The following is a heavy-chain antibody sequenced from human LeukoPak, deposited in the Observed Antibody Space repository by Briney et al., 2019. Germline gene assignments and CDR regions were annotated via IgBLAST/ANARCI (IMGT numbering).Heavy chain of an antibody. CDR2: IKQDGSEE. J-gene: IGHJ4*02. Sequence: GGSLRLSCAASGFTFSNYWVSWVRQAPGKGLEWVAKIKQDGSEEYYVDSVKGRFTISRDNAKNSLYLQMNSLRAEDTALYYCAKDQDLYYYDSSGYVFDYWGQGTLVTVSS. CDR1: GFTFSNYW. D-gene: IGHD3-22*01. V-gene: IGHV3-7*03. CDR3: AKDQDLYYYDSSGYVFDY.